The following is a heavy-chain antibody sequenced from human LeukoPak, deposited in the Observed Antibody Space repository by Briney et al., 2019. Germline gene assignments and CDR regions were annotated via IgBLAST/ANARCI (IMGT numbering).Heavy chain of an antibody. Sequence: GGSLRLSCAASGFTFSSYAMHWVRQAPGKGLEWVSAISGSGGSTYYADSVKGRFTISGDNSKNTLYLQMNSLRAEDTAVYYCAKDQASFWSGYFPRAPFDYWGQGTLVTVSS. CDR2: ISGSGGST. CDR3: AKDQASFWSGYFPRAPFDY. D-gene: IGHD3-3*01. V-gene: IGHV3-23*01. CDR1: GFTFSSYA. J-gene: IGHJ4*02.